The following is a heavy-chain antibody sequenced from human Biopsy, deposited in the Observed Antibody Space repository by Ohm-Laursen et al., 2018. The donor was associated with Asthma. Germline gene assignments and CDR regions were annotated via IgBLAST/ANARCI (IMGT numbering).Heavy chain of an antibody. Sequence: TQTLTLTCTLSGLSLSKTGMRVSWIRQPPGKALEWLARIDWDDDKFYSASLKTRLTISKDTSKNQVVLTMTTMDPVDTATHYCAREQQLGNFDYWGQGTLVTVSS. CDR3: AREQQLGNFDY. D-gene: IGHD6-13*01. J-gene: IGHJ4*02. CDR2: IDWDDDK. CDR1: GLSLSKTGMR. V-gene: IGHV2-70*04.